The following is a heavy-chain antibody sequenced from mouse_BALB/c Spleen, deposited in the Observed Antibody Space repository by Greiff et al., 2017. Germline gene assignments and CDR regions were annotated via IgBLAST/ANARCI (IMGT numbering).Heavy chain of an antibody. Sequence: VQLVESGAELARPGASVKLSCKASGYTFTNYWMQWVKQRPGQDLEWIGAIYPGDGDTRYTQKFKGKATLTADKSSSTAYMQLSSLASEDSAVYYCARAGGFYAMDYWGQGTSVTVSS. CDR1: GYTFTNYW. V-gene: IGHV1-87*01. J-gene: IGHJ4*01. CDR2: IYPGDGDT. CDR3: ARAGGFYAMDY.